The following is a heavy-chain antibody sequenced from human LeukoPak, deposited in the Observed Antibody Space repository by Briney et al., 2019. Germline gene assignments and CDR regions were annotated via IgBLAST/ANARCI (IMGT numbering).Heavy chain of an antibody. CDR1: GFTFSSYD. CDR3: AKEYRRATMVRGAIGP. V-gene: IGHV3-23*01. J-gene: IGHJ5*02. Sequence: PWGSLRLSCAASGFTFSSYDMSWVRQAPGQGLEWVSAISGSGGSTYYADLVKGRVTISRDNSKNTLSLQMNSLRAEDTAVYYCAKEYRRATMVRGAIGPWGQGTLVTVSS. CDR2: ISGSGGST. D-gene: IGHD3-10*01.